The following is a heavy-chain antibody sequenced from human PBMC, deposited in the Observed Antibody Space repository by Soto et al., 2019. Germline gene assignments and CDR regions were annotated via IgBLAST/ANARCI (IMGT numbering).Heavy chain of an antibody. Sequence: KPGGSLRLSCAASGFTFSDYYMSWIRQAPGKGLEWVSYISSSSSYTNYADSVKGRFTISRDNAKNSLYLQMNSLRAEDTAVYYCAREEGVVGEQTGWFDPWGQGTLVTVSS. CDR3: AREEGVVGEQTGWFDP. CDR2: ISSSSSYT. V-gene: IGHV3-11*05. D-gene: IGHD1-26*01. J-gene: IGHJ5*02. CDR1: GFTFSDYY.